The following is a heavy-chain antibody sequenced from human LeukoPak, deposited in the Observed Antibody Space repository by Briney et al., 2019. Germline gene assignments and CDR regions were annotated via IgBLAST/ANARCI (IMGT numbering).Heavy chain of an antibody. CDR3: ARGVGRRKEYFQH. CDR2: IDHSGST. Sequence: SETLSLTCAVYGGSFSGYYCSWIRQPPGKGLGWIGEIDHSGSTNYNPSLKSRVTISVDTSKNQFSLKLSSVTAADTAVYYCARGVGRRKEYFQHWGQGTLVTVSS. CDR1: GGSFSGYY. V-gene: IGHV4-34*01. J-gene: IGHJ1*01. D-gene: IGHD1-26*01.